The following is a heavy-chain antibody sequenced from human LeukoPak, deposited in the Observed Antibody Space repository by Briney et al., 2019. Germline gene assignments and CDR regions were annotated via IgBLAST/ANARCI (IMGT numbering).Heavy chain of an antibody. D-gene: IGHD3-16*01. CDR3: AAGGYDYVWGSYSFDM. J-gene: IGHJ3*02. CDR1: GYSFTNYW. Sequence: GESLQISYQGSGYSFTNYWIGWVRQLPGKGLEWMGIIYPGDSETRYSPSFQGQVTISADKSFSTAYLQWSSLKASDTAMYYCAAGGYDYVWGSYSFDMWGQGTMVTVSS. V-gene: IGHV5-51*01. CDR2: IYPGDSET.